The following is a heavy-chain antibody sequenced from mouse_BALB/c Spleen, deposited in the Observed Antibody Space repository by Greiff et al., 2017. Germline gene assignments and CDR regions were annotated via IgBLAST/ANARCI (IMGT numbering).Heavy chain of an antibody. CDR2: ISYSGRT. CDR1: GYSITSDSA. CDR3: ARGGNWWFAD. Sequence: EVQLVESGPGLVKPSQSLSLSCTVTGYSITSDSAWNWIRQFPGNKLEWMGSISYSGRTSYNPSLKSRISITRDTSKNQFFLQLNSVTTEDTATYYCARGGNWWFADWGQGTLVTGSA. V-gene: IGHV3-2*02. J-gene: IGHJ3*01.